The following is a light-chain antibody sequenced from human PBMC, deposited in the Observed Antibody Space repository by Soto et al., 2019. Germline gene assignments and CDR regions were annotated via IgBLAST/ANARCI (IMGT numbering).Light chain of an antibody. V-gene: IGKV1-6*01. Sequence: AIQMTQSPSSLSASIGDRVTITCRASQGIRNDLGWYQQKSGKASILLIYAASNLQSGVPSRFSGSGSGPDFTLTISSLQPEDFATYYCLQDHSYPRTFGQGTKVQIK. J-gene: IGKJ1*01. CDR3: LQDHSYPRT. CDR2: AAS. CDR1: QGIRND.